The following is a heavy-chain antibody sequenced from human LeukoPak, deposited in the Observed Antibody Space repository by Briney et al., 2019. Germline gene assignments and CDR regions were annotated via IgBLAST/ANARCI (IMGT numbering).Heavy chain of an antibody. CDR3: TRIRGYGDADY. Sequence: GGSLRLSCAASGFTFNNYAMHWVRQAPGKGLEWVGFIRSNTYGGTTEYAASVKGRFTISRDDSKSIAYLQMNSLKTEDTALYYCTRIRGYGDADYWGQGTLVTVSS. CDR2: IRSNTYGGTT. D-gene: IGHD5-12*01. CDR1: GFTFNNYA. V-gene: IGHV3-49*04. J-gene: IGHJ4*02.